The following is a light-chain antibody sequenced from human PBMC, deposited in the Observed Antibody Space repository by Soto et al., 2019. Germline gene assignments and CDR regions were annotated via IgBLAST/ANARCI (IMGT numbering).Light chain of an antibody. CDR1: QSISSY. CDR2: VAS. CDR3: QQSYSTWT. J-gene: IGKJ1*01. Sequence: DIQMTQSPSSLSASVGDRVTITCRASQSISSYLNWYQQKPGKAPKLLIHVASSLQSGVLSRFGCSGSGTDFTLTISSLQPEDFATYYCQQSYSTWTFGRGTKVEIK. V-gene: IGKV1-39*01.